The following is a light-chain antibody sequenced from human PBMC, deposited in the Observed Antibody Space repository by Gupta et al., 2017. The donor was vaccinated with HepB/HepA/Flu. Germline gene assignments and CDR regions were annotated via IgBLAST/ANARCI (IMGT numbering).Light chain of an antibody. V-gene: IGLV3-21*03. CDR2: DDG. J-gene: IGLJ1*01. Sequence: SYVLTQPPSVSVAPGKTASITCEGNNIGSKGVHWYQQRPGQAPVLVVHDDGGRPSRIPERFSGSSSGKTATLIISRVEAGDEADYYCQVWDSSSDPYVFGTGTKVIV. CDR1: NIGSKG. CDR3: QVWDSSSDPYV.